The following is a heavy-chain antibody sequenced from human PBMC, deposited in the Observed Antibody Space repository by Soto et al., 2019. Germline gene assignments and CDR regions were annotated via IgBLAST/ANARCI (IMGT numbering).Heavy chain of an antibody. Sequence: PSETLSLTCTVSGGSISSNYWSWIRQTPGKGLEWIGYIYDTGSTNYNPSLKSRVSFSVDTSKNQFSLKLSSVTAADTAVYYCARYYCSSDTCYYFDYWGQGTLVTVSS. CDR1: GGSISSNY. D-gene: IGHD2-2*01. CDR3: ARYYCSSDTCYYFDY. J-gene: IGHJ4*02. V-gene: IGHV4-59*01. CDR2: IYDTGST.